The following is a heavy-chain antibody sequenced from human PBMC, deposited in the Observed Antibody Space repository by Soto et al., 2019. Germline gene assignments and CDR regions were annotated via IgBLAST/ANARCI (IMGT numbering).Heavy chain of an antibody. D-gene: IGHD6-13*01. CDR1: GFSLSTSGMC. CDR3: ARIRAAAGYYYYYGMDV. J-gene: IGHJ6*02. V-gene: IGHV2-70*01. CDR2: IDWDDDK. Sequence: SGPTLVNPTQTLTLTCTFSGFSLSTSGMCVSRIRQPPAKALEWLALIDWDDDKYYSTSLKTRLTISKDTSKNQVVLTMTNMDPVDTATYYCARIRAAAGYYYYYGMDVWGQGTTVTVSS.